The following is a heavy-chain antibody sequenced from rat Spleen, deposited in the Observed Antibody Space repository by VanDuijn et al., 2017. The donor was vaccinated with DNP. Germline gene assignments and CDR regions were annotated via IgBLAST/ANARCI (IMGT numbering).Heavy chain of an antibody. V-gene: IGHV3-3*01. J-gene: IGHJ2*01. Sequence: EVQLQESGPGLVKPSQSLSLTCSVTGFSITSNYRWNWIRKFPGNKLEWMGYINIAGSTNYNPSLRSRISITRDTSKNQFFLQLNSVTAEDTATYYCTTHPNYYSGLNYFDYWGQGVMVTVSS. CDR1: GFSITSNYR. D-gene: IGHD1-1*01. CDR2: INIAGST. CDR3: TTHPNYYSGLNYFDY.